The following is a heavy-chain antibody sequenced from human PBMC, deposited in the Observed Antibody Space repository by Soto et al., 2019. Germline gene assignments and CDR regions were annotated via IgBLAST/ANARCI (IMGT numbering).Heavy chain of an antibody. V-gene: IGHV4-39*02. J-gene: IGHJ6*04. Sequence: TVSVGSISSSNYYWGWIRQPPGKGLEWIGSIFYSGSTYYNPSLKSRVTISVDTSKNQFSLKLSSVTAADTAVFYCARDVVGTCMDVWGKGTTVTVS. CDR2: IFYSGST. CDR3: ARDVVGTCMDV. CDR1: VGSISSSNYY. D-gene: IGHD2-21*02.